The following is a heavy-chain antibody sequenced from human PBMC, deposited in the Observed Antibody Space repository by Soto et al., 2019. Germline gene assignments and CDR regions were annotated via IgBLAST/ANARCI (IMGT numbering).Heavy chain of an antibody. Sequence: EVQLVESGGGLVQPGGSLRLSCAASELTVSSNSMSWVRQAPGKGLEWVSVIYSGGSTYHADSVKGRFTISRDNSKTTLYLQMNSLRAEDTAVYYCARVRNYDSSGYYYDMAFEIWGQGTMVTFSS. CDR3: ARVRNYDSSGYYYDMAFEI. J-gene: IGHJ3*02. D-gene: IGHD3-22*01. CDR2: IYSGGST. V-gene: IGHV3-66*01. CDR1: ELTVSSNS.